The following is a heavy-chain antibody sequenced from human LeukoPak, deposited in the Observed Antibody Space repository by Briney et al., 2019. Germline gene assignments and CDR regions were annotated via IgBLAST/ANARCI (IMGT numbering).Heavy chain of an antibody. CDR3: ARVLSHGYSDY. CDR1: GGSISSYY. D-gene: IGHD2-2*03. V-gene: IGHV4-59*01. CDR2: ISDIGSI. J-gene: IGHJ4*02. Sequence: KPSETLSLTCTVSGGSISSYYWSWIRQPPGKGLEWIAYISDIGSINYNPSLKSRVTISLDTSKNQFSPNLRSVTAADTALYYCARVLSHGYSDYWGRGTLATVSS.